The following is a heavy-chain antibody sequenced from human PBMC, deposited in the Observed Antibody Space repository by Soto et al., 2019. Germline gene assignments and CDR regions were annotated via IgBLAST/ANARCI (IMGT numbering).Heavy chain of an antibody. V-gene: IGHV2-5*02. CDR1: GFSLTTDRVG. CDR2: IYWDDSK. D-gene: IGHD1-26*01. CDR3: AHAYGGRSLY. J-gene: IGHJ4*02. Sequence: QITLKESGPPLVKPTQTLTLTCTFSGFSLTTDRVGVGWIRQPPGEALEWLAVIYWDDSKTYRPSLESRLTITKDTSKNQLALTTTNMDSLDTATYYCAHAYGGRSLYWGQGTLVTVSS.